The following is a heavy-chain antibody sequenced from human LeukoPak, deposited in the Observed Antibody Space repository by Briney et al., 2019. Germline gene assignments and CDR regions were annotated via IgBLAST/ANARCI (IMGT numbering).Heavy chain of an antibody. Sequence: PSETLSLTCTVSGGSISSYYWSWIRQPPGKGLEWIGNIYDRGSTKYNPSLKSRVTISVDTSKNQFSLKLSSVTAADTAVYYCARGGHQNYFDYWGQGTLVTVSS. CDR3: ARGGHQNYFDY. J-gene: IGHJ4*02. V-gene: IGHV4-59*08. D-gene: IGHD3-16*01. CDR2: IYDRGST. CDR1: GGSISSYY.